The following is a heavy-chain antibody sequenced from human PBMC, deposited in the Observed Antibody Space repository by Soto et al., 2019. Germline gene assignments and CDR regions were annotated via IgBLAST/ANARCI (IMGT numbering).Heavy chain of an antibody. V-gene: IGHV3-20*04. Sequence: PGGSLRLSCAASGFSFSNYAMNWVRQAPGKGLEWVSGINWNGGSTGYADSVKGRFTISRDNAKNSLYLQMNSLRAEDTASYYCATSVAGRNWGQGTLVTVSS. D-gene: IGHD6-19*01. CDR2: INWNGGST. J-gene: IGHJ4*02. CDR1: GFSFSNYA. CDR3: ATSVAGRN.